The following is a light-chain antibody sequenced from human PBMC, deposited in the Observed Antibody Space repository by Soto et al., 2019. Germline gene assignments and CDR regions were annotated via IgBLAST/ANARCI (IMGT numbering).Light chain of an antibody. Sequence: DIQMTQSPSTLSASVGDRVPITCRASQSISSWLAWYQQKPGKAPKLLIYDASSLESGVPSRFSGSGSGTEFTLTISSLQPDDFATYECQQYNSYSPWTFVQGTKVEIK. J-gene: IGKJ1*01. CDR2: DAS. V-gene: IGKV1-5*01. CDR3: QQYNSYSPWT. CDR1: QSISSW.